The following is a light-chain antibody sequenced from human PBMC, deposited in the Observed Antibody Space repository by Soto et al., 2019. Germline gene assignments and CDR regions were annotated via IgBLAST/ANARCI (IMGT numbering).Light chain of an antibody. CDR1: QTVLYNSNNKNY. CDR3: QQYYSAPFT. Sequence: DIVMTQSPDSLAVSLGERATINCKSSQTVLYNSNNKNYLGWYQQKPGHHPPKLLINWASTREPGVPDRFSGSGSGTDFTLTISSLQAEDVAVYYCQQYYSAPFTFGPGTKVDIK. V-gene: IGKV4-1*01. CDR2: WAS. J-gene: IGKJ3*01.